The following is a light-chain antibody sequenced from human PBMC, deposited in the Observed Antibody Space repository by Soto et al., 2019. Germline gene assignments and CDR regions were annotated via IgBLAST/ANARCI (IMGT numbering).Light chain of an antibody. CDR3: QPSYSTPLT. Sequence: IRRTQSLWSRASSVGGRFTTTRLASQSITTHVNWYQQQPGRATNLLIYAASGLQSGVTSRFSGSGSGTDFTLTITSLQPEDFATYYCQPSYSTPLT. V-gene: IGKV1-39*01. CDR2: AAS. CDR1: QSITTH. J-gene: IGKJ4*01.